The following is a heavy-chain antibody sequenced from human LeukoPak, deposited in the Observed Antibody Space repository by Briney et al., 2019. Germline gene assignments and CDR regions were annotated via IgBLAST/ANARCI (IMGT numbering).Heavy chain of an antibody. J-gene: IGHJ5*02. Sequence: PGTSLRLSCAASGFTFSTYGMHWVRQAPGKGLEWVAGIWEDGTNIHYADSVKGRFTISRDNAKNSLYLQMNSLRAEDTAVYYCAREDYPSWFDPWGQGTLVTVSS. CDR3: AREDYPSWFDP. V-gene: IGHV3-33*08. CDR1: GFTFSTYG. CDR2: IWEDGTNI. D-gene: IGHD4-11*01.